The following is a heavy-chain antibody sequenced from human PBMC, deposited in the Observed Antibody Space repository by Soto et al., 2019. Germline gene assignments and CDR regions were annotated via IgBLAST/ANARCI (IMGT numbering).Heavy chain of an antibody. CDR2: ISSSSSTM. J-gene: IGHJ6*02. CDR3: ARDCYAEYSSSSYYYYYGMDV. Sequence: GGSLRLSCAASGFTFSDYYMSWIRQAPGKGLEWVSHISSSSSTMYYADSVKGRFTIARDNAKKSVYLQMNSLRAEDTAVYYCARDCYAEYSSSSYYYYYGMDVWGQGTTVTVSS. V-gene: IGHV3-11*01. CDR1: GFTFSDYY. D-gene: IGHD6-6*01.